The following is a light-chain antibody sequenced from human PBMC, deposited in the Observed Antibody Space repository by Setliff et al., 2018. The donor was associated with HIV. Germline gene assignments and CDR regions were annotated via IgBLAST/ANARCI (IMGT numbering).Light chain of an antibody. Sequence: QSALPQPASVSGSPGQSITISCTGADSDVGGYNYVSWYQQHPGKAPKRMIYEVSNRPSGVSNRFSGSKSGNTASLTISGLQTEDEADYYCSSYTSSSTRVFGTGTKVTVL. J-gene: IGLJ1*01. CDR1: DSDVGGYNY. V-gene: IGLV2-14*01. CDR2: EVS. CDR3: SSYTSSSTRV.